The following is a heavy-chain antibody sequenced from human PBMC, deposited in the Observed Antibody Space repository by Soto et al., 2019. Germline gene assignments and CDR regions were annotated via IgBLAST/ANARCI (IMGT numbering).Heavy chain of an antibody. J-gene: IGHJ4*02. CDR2: ISGSGDSK. Sequence: EVQLLESGGGLVQPGGSLRLSCAASGFTFSSYGINWVRQAPGKGLEWVSGISGSGDSKHYADSVKGRFTISRDNSKNTLYLQMNSMRAEDTAVYYCAKQAPYSNTWYEIDHWGQGTLVTVSS. CDR1: GFTFSSYG. D-gene: IGHD6-13*01. V-gene: IGHV3-23*01. CDR3: AKQAPYSNTWYEIDH.